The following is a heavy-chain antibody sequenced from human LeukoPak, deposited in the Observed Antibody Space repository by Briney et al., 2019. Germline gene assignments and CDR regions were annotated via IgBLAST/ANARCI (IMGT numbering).Heavy chain of an antibody. CDR1: GGSFSGYY. J-gene: IGHJ4*02. Sequence: SETLSLTCAVYGGSFSGYYWSWIRQPPGKGLEWIGEINHSGSTNYNPSLKSRVTISVDTSKNQFSLKLSSVTAADTAVYYCARSYYYGSGSYYDYWGQGTLVTVSS. CDR2: INHSGST. CDR3: ARSYYYGSGSYYDY. D-gene: IGHD3-10*01. V-gene: IGHV4-34*01.